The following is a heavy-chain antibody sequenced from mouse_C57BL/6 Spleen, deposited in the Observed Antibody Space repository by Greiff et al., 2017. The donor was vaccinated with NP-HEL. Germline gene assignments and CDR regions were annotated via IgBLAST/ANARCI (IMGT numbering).Heavy chain of an antibody. J-gene: IGHJ3*01. CDR3: ARLYGNGAWFAY. D-gene: IGHD2-1*01. V-gene: IGHV1-26*01. CDR1: GYTFTDYY. CDR2: INPNNGGT. Sequence: EVQLQQSGPELVKPGASVKISCKASGYTFTDYYMNWVKQSHGKSLEWIGDINPNNGGTSYNQKFKGKATLTVDKSSSTAYMELRSLTSEDSAVYYCARLYGNGAWFAYWGQGTLVTVSA.